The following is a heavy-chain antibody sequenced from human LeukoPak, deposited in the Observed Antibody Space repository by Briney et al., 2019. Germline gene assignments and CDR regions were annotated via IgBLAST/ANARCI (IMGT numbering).Heavy chain of an antibody. CDR3: AKFLCNWNYGVCPYFDY. J-gene: IGHJ4*02. V-gene: IGHV3-23*01. CDR1: GFTFSSYA. D-gene: IGHD1-7*01. Sequence: GGSLRLSCAASGFTFSSYAMSWVRQAPGKGLEWVSAISGSGGSTYYADSVKGRFTISRDNSKNTLYLQMNSLRAEDTAVYYCAKFLCNWNYGVCPYFDYWGQGTLVTVSS. CDR2: ISGSGGST.